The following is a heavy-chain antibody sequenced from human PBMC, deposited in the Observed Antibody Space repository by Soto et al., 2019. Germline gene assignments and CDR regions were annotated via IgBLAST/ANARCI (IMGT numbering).Heavy chain of an antibody. CDR2: TAFDGSNK. V-gene: IGHV3-30*04. D-gene: IGHD3-3*01. Sequence: QVQVVESGGGVVQPGRSLRLSCAASGFTFSSYTMHWVRQAPGTGLEWVAVTAFDGSNKYYADSVKGRFTISRDNSKNTLFLQMNSLRAEDTAVYYWVRDYRGYYRGNFDYWGPGTLVTVSS. CDR3: VRDYRGYYRGNFDY. J-gene: IGHJ4*02. CDR1: GFTFSSYT.